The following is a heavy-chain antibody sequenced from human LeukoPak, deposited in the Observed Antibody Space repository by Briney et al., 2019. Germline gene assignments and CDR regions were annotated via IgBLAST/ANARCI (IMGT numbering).Heavy chain of an antibody. CDR2: ISYDGSNK. CDR1: GFTSSSYA. CDR3: ARRIMTTVTNYYYYMDV. V-gene: IGHV3-30*04. D-gene: IGHD4-11*01. Sequence: GRSLRLSCAASGFTSSSYAMHWVRQAPGKGLEWVAVISYDGSNKYYADSVKGRFTISRDNSKNTLYLQMNSLRAEDTAVYYCARRIMTTVTNYYYYMDVWGKGTTVTVSS. J-gene: IGHJ6*03.